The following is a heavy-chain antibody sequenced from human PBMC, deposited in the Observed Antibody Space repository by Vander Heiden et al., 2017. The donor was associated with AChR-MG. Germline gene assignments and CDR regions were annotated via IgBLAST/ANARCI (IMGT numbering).Heavy chain of an antibody. CDR3: AGASSPSTPFDP. D-gene: IGHD6-6*01. CDR1: GYAFTGYY. V-gene: IGHV1-2*02. Sequence: QMQLVQSGADVQKPGASVKVSCKASGYAFTGYYIHWVRQAPGQGLEWMGWINPNSGGTEFAQKFQGRVTMTSDTSIRGVTMTSDMTISTAFMELSSLRSDDTALYFCAGASSPSTPFDPWGQGTLVTVSS. CDR2: INPNSGGT. J-gene: IGHJ5*01.